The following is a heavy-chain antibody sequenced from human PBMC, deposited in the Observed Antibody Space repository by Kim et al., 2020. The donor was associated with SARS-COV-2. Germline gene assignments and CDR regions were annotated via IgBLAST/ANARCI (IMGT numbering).Heavy chain of an antibody. V-gene: IGHV1-18*01. CDR2: ISVDNGYT. D-gene: IGHD3-9*01. J-gene: IGHJ4*01. CDR1: GYSFSSYG. Sequence: ASVKVSCKTSGYSFSSYGVSWVRQAPGQGLEWMGWISVDNGYTNYAQKLQGRVTMTTDTSTSTAYMELTSLRSDDTAVYYCAIDVSYGILTDYFGNYFDY. CDR3: AIDVSYGILTDYFGNYFDY.